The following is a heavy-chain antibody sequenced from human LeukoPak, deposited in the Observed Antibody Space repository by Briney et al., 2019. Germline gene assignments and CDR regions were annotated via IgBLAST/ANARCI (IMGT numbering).Heavy chain of an antibody. CDR3: ARESYARDGYNILRYFDL. Sequence: SQTLSLTCTVSGGSVSSGNYYWSWIRQPPGKGLEWIGYIYYSGSTNYNPSLKSRVTISVDTSKNQFSLKLSSVTAADTAVYYCARESYARDGYNILRYFDLWGRGTLVTVSS. J-gene: IGHJ2*01. V-gene: IGHV4-61*01. D-gene: IGHD5-24*01. CDR2: IYYSGST. CDR1: GGSVSSGNYY.